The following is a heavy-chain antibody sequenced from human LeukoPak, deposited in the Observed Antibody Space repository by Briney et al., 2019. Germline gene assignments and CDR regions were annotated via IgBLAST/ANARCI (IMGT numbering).Heavy chain of an antibody. Sequence: SVKVSCKASGGTFSSYAISWVRQAPGQGLEWMGRVIPIFGTANYAQKFQGRVTITTDESTSTAYMELSSLRSEDTAVYYCAREVGYCTNGVCYIDYWGQGTLVTVSS. J-gene: IGHJ4*02. CDR3: AREVGYCTNGVCYIDY. V-gene: IGHV1-69*05. CDR2: VIPIFGTA. D-gene: IGHD2-8*01. CDR1: GGTFSSYA.